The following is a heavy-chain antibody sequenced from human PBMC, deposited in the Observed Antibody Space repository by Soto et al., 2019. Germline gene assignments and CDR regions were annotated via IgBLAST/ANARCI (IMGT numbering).Heavy chain of an antibody. CDR3: AKDLYLGYNYGPHYYYYYGMDV. V-gene: IGHV1-69*13. CDR1: GGTFSSYA. Sequence: GASVKVSCKASGGTFSSYAISWVRQAPGQGLEWMGGIIPIFGTANYAQKFQGRVTITADESKNTLYLQMNSLRAEDTAVYYCAKDLYLGYNYGPHYYYYYGMDVWGQGTTVTVSS. CDR2: IIPIFGTA. D-gene: IGHD1-1*01. J-gene: IGHJ6*02.